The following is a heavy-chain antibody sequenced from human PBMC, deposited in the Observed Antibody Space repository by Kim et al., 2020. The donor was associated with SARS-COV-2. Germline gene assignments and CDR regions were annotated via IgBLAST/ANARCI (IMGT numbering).Heavy chain of an antibody. V-gene: IGHV3-33*05. CDR1: GFTFSSYG. J-gene: IGHJ4*02. D-gene: IGHD5-12*01. CDR3: ARARYNRVATIGTLDY. Sequence: GGSLRLSCAASGFTFSSYGMHWVRQAPGKGLEWVAVISYDGSNKYYADSVKGRFTISRDNSKNTLYLQMNSLRAEDTAVYYCARARYNRVATIGTLDYWGQGTLVTVSS. CDR2: ISYDGSNK.